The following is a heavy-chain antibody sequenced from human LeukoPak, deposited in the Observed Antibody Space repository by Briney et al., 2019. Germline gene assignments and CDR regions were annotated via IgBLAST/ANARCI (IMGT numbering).Heavy chain of an antibody. V-gene: IGHV4-59*01. D-gene: IGHD6-6*01. Sequence: SETLSLTCTLSGGSLSSYYCSWIRQPPGKGLEWIGYIYYSGSTNYNPSLKSRVTISVDTSKNQFSLKLSSVTAADTAVYYCARVDPDSSSTLEVFDYWGQGTLVTVSS. CDR2: IYYSGST. CDR3: ARVDPDSSSTLEVFDY. CDR1: GGSLSSYY. J-gene: IGHJ4*02.